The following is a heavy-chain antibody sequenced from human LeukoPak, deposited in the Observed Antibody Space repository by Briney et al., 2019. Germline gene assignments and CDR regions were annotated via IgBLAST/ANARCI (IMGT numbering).Heavy chain of an antibody. CDR1: GFTFSSYG. J-gene: IGHJ1*01. CDR3: ARDGSGYYPLAYFQH. Sequence: QPERPLRLSCAASGFTFSSYGMHWVRQAPGKGLEWVAVIWYDGSNKYYADSVKGRFTISRDNSKNTLYLQMNSLRAEDTAVYYCARDGSGYYPLAYFQHWGQGTLVTGSS. V-gene: IGHV3-33*01. D-gene: IGHD3-22*01. CDR2: IWYDGSNK.